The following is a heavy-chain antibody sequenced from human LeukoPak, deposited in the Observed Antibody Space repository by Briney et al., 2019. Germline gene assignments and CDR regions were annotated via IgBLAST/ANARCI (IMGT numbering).Heavy chain of an antibody. CDR2: ISGSSSYI. J-gene: IGHJ4*02. CDR3: ARERDYYFDF. CDR1: GFTFSSYW. Sequence: GGSLRLSCAASGFTFSSYWMQWVRQAPGKGLEWVSSISGSSSYIYYADSVKGRFTISRDNAKNSVYLQMNSLRAEDTAVYYCARERDYYFDFWGQGTLVTVSS. D-gene: IGHD5-24*01. V-gene: IGHV3-21*01.